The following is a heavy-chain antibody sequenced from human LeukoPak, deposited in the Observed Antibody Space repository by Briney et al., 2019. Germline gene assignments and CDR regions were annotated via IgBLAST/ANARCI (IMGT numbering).Heavy chain of an antibody. CDR3: ARAVGQWLFPGGDWFDP. D-gene: IGHD3-22*01. Sequence: ASLKVSCKASGYTFTDYYIHWVRQAPGQGLEWMGWINPNSGDTEFAQNFQGRVTLTRDTSISTAYMELRSLRSDDTAVYYCARAVGQWLFPGGDWFDPWGQGTLVTVSS. V-gene: IGHV1-2*02. CDR2: INPNSGDT. J-gene: IGHJ5*02. CDR1: GYTFTDYY.